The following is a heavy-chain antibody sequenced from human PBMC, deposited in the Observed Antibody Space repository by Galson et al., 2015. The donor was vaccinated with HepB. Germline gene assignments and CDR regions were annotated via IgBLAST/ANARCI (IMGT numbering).Heavy chain of an antibody. CDR2: VYPGDSDT. CDR3: TRWGSEYTCYYDMDV. CDR1: GYRFTNNW. D-gene: IGHD2/OR15-2a*01. J-gene: IGHJ6*04. V-gene: IGHV5-51*03. Sequence: QSGAEVKKPGESLQISCKASGYRFTNNWIGWVRQMPGKGLAWLGSVYPGDSDTRYNPSLQGQVTISADKSISTAYLHWSSLKASDTAVYYCTRWGSEYTCYYDMDVWGRGTTVIVSS.